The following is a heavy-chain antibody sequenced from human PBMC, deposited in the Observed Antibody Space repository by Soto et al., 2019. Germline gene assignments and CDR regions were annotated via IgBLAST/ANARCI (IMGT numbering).Heavy chain of an antibody. D-gene: IGHD3-10*01. J-gene: IGHJ6*02. CDR1: GFSFSRYT. Sequence: EVQLVESGGGLVKTGGALRLSCAASGFSFSRYTMNWVRQAPGKGLEWVSSITSSSSYIFYIDSVQGRFTISRDNAKNSLYLQMNSVRAEDTAVYYCARFREQGDNLWGMDVWGRGTTVTVSS. V-gene: IGHV3-21*01. CDR3: ARFREQGDNLWGMDV. CDR2: ITSSSSYI.